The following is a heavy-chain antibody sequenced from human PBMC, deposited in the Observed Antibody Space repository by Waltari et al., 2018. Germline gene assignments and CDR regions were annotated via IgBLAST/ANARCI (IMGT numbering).Heavy chain of an antibody. Sequence: QVQLVQSGAEVKKPGSSVKVSCKASGGTFSSYAISWVRQAPGQGLEWMGGISPIFGTANYAQKFQGRVTITADESTSTAYMELSSLRSEDTAVYYCARSQGITMIVVVDSALDYWGQGTLVTVSS. CDR3: ARSQGITMIVVVDSALDY. J-gene: IGHJ4*02. V-gene: IGHV1-69*12. CDR1: GGTFSSYA. CDR2: ISPIFGTA. D-gene: IGHD3-22*01.